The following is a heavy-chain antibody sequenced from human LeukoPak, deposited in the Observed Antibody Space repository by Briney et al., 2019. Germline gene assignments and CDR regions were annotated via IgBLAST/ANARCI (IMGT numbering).Heavy chain of an antibody. V-gene: IGHV1-69*13. CDR3: ARDTCGGDCPVGYFDY. Sequence: SVKVSCKASGGTFSSYAISWVRQAPGQGLEWMGGIIPIFGSANYAQKFQGRVTITADESTSTAYMELSSLRSEDTAVYYCARDTCGGDCPVGYFDYWGQGTLVTVSS. CDR1: GGTFSSYA. J-gene: IGHJ4*02. D-gene: IGHD2-21*02. CDR2: IIPIFGSA.